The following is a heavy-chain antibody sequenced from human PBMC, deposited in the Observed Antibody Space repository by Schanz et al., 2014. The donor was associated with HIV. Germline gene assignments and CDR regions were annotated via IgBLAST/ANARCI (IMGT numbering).Heavy chain of an antibody. J-gene: IGHJ3*02. CDR2: INPNSGDT. Sequence: GQLVQSGAEVKKPGASAKVSCKESGYTFTKNGRHWVRQAPGQGLEWMGWINPNSGDTDYAQKFQGRVTMTRDTSISTAYMELSRLRSDDTAVYYCAREKMGWTTLRGSSFDIWGQGTVVTVSS. CDR3: AREKMGWTTLRGSSFDI. V-gene: IGHV1-2*02. D-gene: IGHD3-10*01. CDR1: GYTFTKNG.